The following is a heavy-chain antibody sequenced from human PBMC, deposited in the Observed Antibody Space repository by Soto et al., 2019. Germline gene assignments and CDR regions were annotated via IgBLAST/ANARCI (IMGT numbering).Heavy chain of an antibody. J-gene: IGHJ1*01. CDR2: ISHDGNTQ. V-gene: IGHV3-30-3*01. Sequence: GGSLRLSCADSEFTFSSYAMHWVRQAPGKGLEWVAVISHDGNTQYYADSVKGRFTISRDNFKNTLYLQMNSLRVDDTSVYYCVRGAVQLVQYFHHWGQGTLVTVSS. D-gene: IGHD6-6*01. CDR3: VRGAVQLVQYFHH. CDR1: EFTFSSYA.